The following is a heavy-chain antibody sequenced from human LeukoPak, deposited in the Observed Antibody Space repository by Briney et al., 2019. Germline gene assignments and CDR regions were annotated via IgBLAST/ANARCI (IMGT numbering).Heavy chain of an antibody. CDR1: GFTVSSKY. Sequence: PGGSPRLSCAASGFTVSSKYMSWVRQAPGKGLEWVSVIFSGDNTYYADYVKGRFTNSRDNSKNTLYLQMNSLRAEDTAVYYCARDFGRGYCSSTSCYGWFDPWGQGTLVTVSS. J-gene: IGHJ5*02. CDR2: IFSGDNT. D-gene: IGHD2-2*01. CDR3: ARDFGRGYCSSTSCYGWFDP. V-gene: IGHV3-66*02.